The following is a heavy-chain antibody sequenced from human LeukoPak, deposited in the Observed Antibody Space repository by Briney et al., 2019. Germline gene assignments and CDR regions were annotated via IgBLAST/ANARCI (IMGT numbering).Heavy chain of an antibody. CDR2: ISDSGSTI. Sequence: PGGSLRLSCAASGFPFSDYYMNWVRQAPGKGLEWVSYISDSGSTIYYADSVKGRFTISRDNVKNSLYLQMNGLRAEDTAVYYCAREMEGDYGSGTFFDLWGQGNMVTVSS. D-gene: IGHD3-10*01. CDR3: AREMEGDYGSGTFFDL. J-gene: IGHJ5*02. CDR1: GFPFSDYY. V-gene: IGHV3-11*01.